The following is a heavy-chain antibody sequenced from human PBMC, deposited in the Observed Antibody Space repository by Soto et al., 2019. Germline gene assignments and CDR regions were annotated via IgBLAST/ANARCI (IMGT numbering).Heavy chain of an antibody. D-gene: IGHD6-13*01. CDR3: ARWGIAAGDC. V-gene: IGHV3-33*01. CDR1: GFTFSSYG. Sequence: QVQLVESGGGVVQPGRSLRLSCAASGFTFSSYGMHWVRQAPGKGLEWVAVIWYDGSNKYYADSVKGRFTISRDNSKNTLDLQMNSLRAEDTDVYYCARWGIAAGDCWGKGTLVTVSS. J-gene: IGHJ4*02. CDR2: IWYDGSNK.